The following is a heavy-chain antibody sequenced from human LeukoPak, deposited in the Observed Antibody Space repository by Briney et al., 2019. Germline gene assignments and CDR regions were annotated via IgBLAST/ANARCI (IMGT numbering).Heavy chain of an antibody. Sequence: PGGSLRLSCAASGFTFSSYSMNWVRQAPGKGLEWVSSISSSSSYIYYADSVKGRFTISRDNAKNSLYLQMNSLRAEDTAVYYCAGSYYDSSTRKRHIDYWGQGTLVTVSS. CDR1: GFTFSSYS. J-gene: IGHJ4*02. CDR3: AGSYYDSSTRKRHIDY. D-gene: IGHD3-22*01. CDR2: ISSSSSYI. V-gene: IGHV3-21*01.